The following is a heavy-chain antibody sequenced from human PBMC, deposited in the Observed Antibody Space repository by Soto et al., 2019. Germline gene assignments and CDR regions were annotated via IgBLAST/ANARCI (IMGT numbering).Heavy chain of an antibody. Sequence: GASVKVSCKASGYTFTGYYMHWVRQAPGQGLEWMGWINPNSGGTNYAQKFQGWVTMTRDTSISTAYMELSRLRSDDTAVYYCAREESSGWALTAGAFDIWGQGTMVTVSS. CDR1: GYTFTGYY. V-gene: IGHV1-2*04. CDR2: INPNSGGT. J-gene: IGHJ3*02. CDR3: AREESSGWALTAGAFDI. D-gene: IGHD6-19*01.